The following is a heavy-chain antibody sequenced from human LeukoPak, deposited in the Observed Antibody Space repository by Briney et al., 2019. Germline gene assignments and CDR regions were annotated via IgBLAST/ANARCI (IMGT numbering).Heavy chain of an antibody. J-gene: IGHJ4*02. V-gene: IGHV1-18*01. CDR3: AREELLRCDY. CDR2: ISAYNGNT. D-gene: IGHD1-26*01. CDR1: GYTFTSYG. Sequence: ASVKVSCKASGYTFTSYGISWVRQAPGQGLEWMRWISAYNGNTNYAQILQGRVTMTTDTSTSTAYMELRSLRSDDTAVYYWAREELLRCDYWGQGTLVTVSS.